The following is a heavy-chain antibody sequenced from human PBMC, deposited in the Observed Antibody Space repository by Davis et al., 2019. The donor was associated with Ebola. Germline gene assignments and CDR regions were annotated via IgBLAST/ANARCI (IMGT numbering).Heavy chain of an antibody. V-gene: IGHV1-2*02. Sequence: ASVKVSCKASGYTFTGYYMHWVRQAPGQGLEWMGWINPNSGGTNYAQKFQGRVTMTRDTSISTAYMELSRLRSDDTAVYYCARVAYYYDSSGYYSTFDYWGQGTLVTVSS. D-gene: IGHD3-22*01. CDR2: INPNSGGT. CDR1: GYTFTGYY. CDR3: ARVAYYYDSSGYYSTFDY. J-gene: IGHJ4*02.